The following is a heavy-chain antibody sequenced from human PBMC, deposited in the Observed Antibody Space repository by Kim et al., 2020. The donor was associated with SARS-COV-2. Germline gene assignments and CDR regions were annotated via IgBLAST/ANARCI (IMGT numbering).Heavy chain of an antibody. CDR3: ARDVVLAVAGSHWFDP. V-gene: IGHV1-2*02. CDR1: GYTFTGYY. Sequence: ASVKVSCKASGYTFTGYYMHWVRQAPGQGLEWMGWINPNSGGTNYAQKFQGRVTMTRDTSISTAYMELSRLRSDDTAVYYCARDVVLAVAGSHWFDPWGQGTLVTVSS. J-gene: IGHJ5*02. D-gene: IGHD6-19*01. CDR2: INPNSGGT.